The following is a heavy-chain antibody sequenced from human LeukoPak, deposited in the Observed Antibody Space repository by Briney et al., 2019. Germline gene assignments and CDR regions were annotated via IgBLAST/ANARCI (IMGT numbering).Heavy chain of an antibody. CDR1: GGSISSYY. V-gene: IGHV4-59*01. D-gene: IGHD3-10*01. CDR3: AREANHYGSGSYFEGTFDH. J-gene: IGHJ4*02. Sequence: SETLSLTCTVSGGSISSYYWSWIRQPPGKGPEWIGYIYSSGTTNYNPSLKSRVTISIDTSKNEFSLKLTSVTAADTAVYYCAREANHYGSGSYFEGTFDHWGQGSLVIVSS. CDR2: IYSSGTT.